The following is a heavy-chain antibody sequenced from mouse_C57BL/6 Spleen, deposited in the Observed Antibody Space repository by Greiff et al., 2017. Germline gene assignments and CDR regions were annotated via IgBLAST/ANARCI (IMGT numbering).Heavy chain of an antibody. D-gene: IGHD2-1*01. J-gene: IGHJ2*01. Sequence: EVHLVESGPGLAKPSQTVSLTCSVTGYSITSDYWNWIRKFPGHKLEYMGYISYSGSTYYNPSLKSRISITRDTSKNQYYLQLNSVTTEDTATYYCARYGGGKGDFDYWGQCTTLTVSS. V-gene: IGHV3-8*01. CDR1: GYSITSDY. CDR3: ARYGGGKGDFDY. CDR2: ISYSGST.